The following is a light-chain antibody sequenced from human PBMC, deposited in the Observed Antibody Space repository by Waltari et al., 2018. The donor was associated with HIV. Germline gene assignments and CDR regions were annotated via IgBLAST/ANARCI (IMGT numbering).Light chain of an antibody. CDR1: SSNIGSNY. CDR3: ATWDDSLSGSWV. CDR2: RNN. J-gene: IGLJ3*02. Sequence: QSVLTQPPSASGTPGQRVTISCSGSSSNIGSNYVYWYQQLPGTAPKLLIYRNNQRRSRTPGRFSGSKSGTPSSLAISGLRFEDESDYYCATWDDSLSGSWVFGGGTKLTVL. V-gene: IGLV1-47*01.